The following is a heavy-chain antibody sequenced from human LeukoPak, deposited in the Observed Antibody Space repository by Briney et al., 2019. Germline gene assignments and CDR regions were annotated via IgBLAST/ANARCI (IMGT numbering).Heavy chain of an antibody. CDR3: AILPVGATEY. Sequence: PSQTLSLTCTLSGGSLSSYYWSWIRQPAGTGLEWIGRIYTSGSTNYNPSLKSRVTMSVDTSKNQCSLKLSSVTAADTAVYYGAILPVGATEYWGQGTLVSASS. CDR1: GGSLSSYY. D-gene: IGHD1-26*01. J-gene: IGHJ4*02. CDR2: IYTSGST. V-gene: IGHV4-4*07.